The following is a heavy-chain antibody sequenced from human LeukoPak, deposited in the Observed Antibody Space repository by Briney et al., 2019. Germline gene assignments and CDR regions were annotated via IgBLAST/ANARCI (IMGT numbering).Heavy chain of an antibody. CDR3: AKSRTVVIPLDY. CDR1: GFTFGSYA. D-gene: IGHD4-23*01. J-gene: IGHJ4*02. CDR2: LSGSGGST. Sequence: QPGGSLRLSCAASGFTFGSYAMNWVRQAPGRGLEWVSTLSGSGGSTYYADAVKGRFTISRDNSKNTLYLQMTSLRAEDTAVYYCAKSRTVVIPLDYWGQGSLVTVSS. V-gene: IGHV3-23*01.